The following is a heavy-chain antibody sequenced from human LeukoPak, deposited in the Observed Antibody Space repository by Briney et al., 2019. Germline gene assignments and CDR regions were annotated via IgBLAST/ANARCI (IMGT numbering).Heavy chain of an antibody. V-gene: IGHV3-21*01. Sequence: GGSLRLSCAASGFTFSSYSMNWFRQAPGKGLEWVSSISSSSSYIYYADSVKGRFTISRDNAKNSLYLQMNSLRAEDTAVYYCARDPRLIRSYYYDSSGYSWGQGTLVTVSS. D-gene: IGHD3-22*01. CDR1: GFTFSSYS. CDR3: ARDPRLIRSYYYDSSGYS. J-gene: IGHJ5*02. CDR2: ISSSSSYI.